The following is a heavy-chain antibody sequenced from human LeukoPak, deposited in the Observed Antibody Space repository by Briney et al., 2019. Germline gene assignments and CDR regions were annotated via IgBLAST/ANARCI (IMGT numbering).Heavy chain of an antibody. J-gene: IGHJ4*02. CDR2: ISGSGGST. CDR3: AKDRAAPLPQGNFDY. D-gene: IGHD6-13*01. Sequence: GGSLRLSCSASGFPFSSYAMHWVRQAPGKGLEYVSAISGSGGSTYYTDSVKGRFTISRDNSKNTLYLQMNSLRAEDTAVYYCAKDRAAPLPQGNFDYWGQGTLVTVSS. V-gene: IGHV3-23*01. CDR1: GFPFSSYA.